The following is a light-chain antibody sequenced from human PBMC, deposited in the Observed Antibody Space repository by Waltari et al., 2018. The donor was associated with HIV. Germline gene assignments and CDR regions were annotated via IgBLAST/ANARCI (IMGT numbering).Light chain of an antibody. V-gene: IGLV1-44*01. CDR2: TNN. CDR3: ASWDDRLSGQGL. Sequence: QPMLTQPPSASGIPGQRVTISCSGTISNIGKNTVNWYQQFPGTAPKLPIYTNNQRPSGSPDGFSGSQSGAWASLDIRGLQSEYEADYYCASWDDRLSGQGLFGGWTRLTVL. J-gene: IGLJ3*02. CDR1: ISNIGKNT.